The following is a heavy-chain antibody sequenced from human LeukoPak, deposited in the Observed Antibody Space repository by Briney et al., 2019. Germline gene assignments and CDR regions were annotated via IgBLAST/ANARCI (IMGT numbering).Heavy chain of an antibody. D-gene: IGHD3-22*01. CDR1: GYTLTELS. J-gene: IGHJ4*02. CDR3: ATVPGDSSGYYYFDY. V-gene: IGHV1-24*01. Sequence: GASVKVSCKVSGYTLTELSMHWVRQAPGKGLEGRGGFDPEDGETIYAQKFQGRVTMTEDTSTDTAYMELSSLRSEDTAVYYCATVPGDSSGYYYFDYWGQGTLVAVSS. CDR2: FDPEDGET.